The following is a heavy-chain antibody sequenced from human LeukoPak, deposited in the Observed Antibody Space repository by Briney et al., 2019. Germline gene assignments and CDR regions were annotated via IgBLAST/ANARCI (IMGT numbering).Heavy chain of an antibody. CDR1: GDSISTYY. CDR2: VYYSGST. CDR3: ASGYCSSTSCYRYDY. Sequence: SETLSLTCTVSGDSISTYYWSWIRQPPGKALEWIGYVYYSGSTKYNPSLESRVTISVDTSKNQFFLNLKSVTAADTAIYYCASGYCSSTSCYRYDYWGQGTLVTVSS. V-gene: IGHV4-59*12. J-gene: IGHJ4*02. D-gene: IGHD2-2*01.